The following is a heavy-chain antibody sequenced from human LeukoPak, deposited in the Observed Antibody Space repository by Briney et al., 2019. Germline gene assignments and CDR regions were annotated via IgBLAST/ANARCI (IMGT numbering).Heavy chain of an antibody. J-gene: IGHJ4*02. D-gene: IGHD1-1*01. V-gene: IGHV3-48*01. CDR1: GFPFIEYS. Sequence: GGSLRLSCTASGFPFIEYSMNWVRQVPGKGLEWISYIGIDSGNTKYADSVRGRFTISADKAKYSLYLQMNSLRVEDTAVYYCARDHNYAFDNWGQGTLVSVAS. CDR3: ARDHNYAFDN. CDR2: IGIDSGNT.